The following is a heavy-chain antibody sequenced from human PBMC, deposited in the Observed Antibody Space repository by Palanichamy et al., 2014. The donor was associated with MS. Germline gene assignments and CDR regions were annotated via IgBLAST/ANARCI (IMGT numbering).Heavy chain of an antibody. CDR3: ARGSSGPAY. Sequence: EVQLVESGGGLIQPGGSLRLSCAASGFTVSNNYMSWVRQAPGKGLEWVSVIYSSGGTYYADSVKGRFTLSRDNSKNTVSLQMNSPRAEDTAVYYCARGSSGPAYWGQGTLVTVSS. V-gene: IGHV3-53*01. D-gene: IGHD6-19*01. J-gene: IGHJ4*02. CDR1: GFTVSNNY. CDR2: IYSSGGT.